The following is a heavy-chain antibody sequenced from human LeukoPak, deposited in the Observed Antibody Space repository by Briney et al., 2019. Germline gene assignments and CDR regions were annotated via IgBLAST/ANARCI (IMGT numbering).Heavy chain of an antibody. Sequence: SETLSLTCTVSGGSNSSSSYYWGWIRQPPGKGLEWIGSIYYSGSTYYNPSLKSRVTISVDTSKNQFSLKLSSVTAADTAVYYCAREGSSSWSPNWFDPWGQGTLVTVSS. D-gene: IGHD6-13*01. V-gene: IGHV4-39*07. J-gene: IGHJ5*02. CDR2: IYYSGST. CDR1: GGSNSSSSYY. CDR3: AREGSSSWSPNWFDP.